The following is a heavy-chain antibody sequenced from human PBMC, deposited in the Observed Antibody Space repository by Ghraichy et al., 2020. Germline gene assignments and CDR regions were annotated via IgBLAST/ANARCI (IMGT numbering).Heavy chain of an antibody. CDR2: FDPEDGET. V-gene: IGHV1-24*01. D-gene: IGHD3-22*01. CDR1: GYTLTELS. J-gene: IGHJ4*02. Sequence: ASVKVSCKVSGYTLTELSMHWVRQAPGKGLEWMGGFDPEDGETIYAQKFQGRVTMTEDTSTDTAYMELSSLRSEDTAVYYCATGRNYYDRKEGFFVYWGQGTLVTVSS. CDR3: ATGRNYYDRKEGFFVY.